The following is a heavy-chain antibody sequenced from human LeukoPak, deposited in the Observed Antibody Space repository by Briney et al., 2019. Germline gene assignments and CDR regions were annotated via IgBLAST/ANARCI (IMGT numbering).Heavy chain of an antibody. V-gene: IGHV4-39*07. CDR2: IYYSGST. D-gene: IGHD5-24*01. CDR3: ARDREVEMATIEWFDP. Sequence: SETLSLTCTVSGGSISSSSYYWGWIRQPPGKGLEWIGSIYYSGSTYYNPSLKSRVTISVDTSKNQFSLKLSSVTAADTAVYYCARDREVEMATIEWFDPWGQGTLVTVSS. CDR1: GGSISSSSYY. J-gene: IGHJ5*02.